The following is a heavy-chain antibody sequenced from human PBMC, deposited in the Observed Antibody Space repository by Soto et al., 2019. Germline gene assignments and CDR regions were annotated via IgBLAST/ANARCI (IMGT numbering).Heavy chain of an antibody. CDR2: ISGSGGST. CDR1: GFTFSSYA. CDR3: AKAPLYYYGSGSSEFFDY. V-gene: IGHV3-23*01. J-gene: IGHJ4*02. Sequence: GGSLRLSCAASGFTFSSYAMSWVRQAPGKGLEWVSAISGSGGSTYYADSVKGRFTIPRDNSKNTLYLQMNSLRAEDTAVYYCAKAPLYYYGSGSSEFFDYWGQGTLVTVSS. D-gene: IGHD3-10*01.